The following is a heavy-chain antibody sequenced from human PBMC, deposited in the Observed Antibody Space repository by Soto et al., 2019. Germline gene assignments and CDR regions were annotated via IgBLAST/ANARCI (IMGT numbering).Heavy chain of an antibody. J-gene: IGHJ4*02. CDR2: INAGNGNT. CDR1: GYTFTGYY. V-gene: IGHV1-3*01. CDR3: ARGSGPMIEWH. D-gene: IGHD3-22*01. Sequence: ASVKVSCKASGYTFTGYYMHWVRQAPGQGLEWMGWINAGNGNTKYSQKFQGRVTITRDTSASTAYMELSSLRSEDTAVYYCARGSGPMIEWHWGQGTLVTVSS.